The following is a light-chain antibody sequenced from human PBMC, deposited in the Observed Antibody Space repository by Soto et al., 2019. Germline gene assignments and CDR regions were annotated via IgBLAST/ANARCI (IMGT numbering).Light chain of an antibody. J-gene: IGLJ1*01. CDR3: SSYAGSNNRYV. V-gene: IGLV2-8*01. CDR1: SSDVGGYNY. Sequence: QSVLTQPPSASGSPGQSVTISCTGTSSDVGGYNYVSWYQQHPGKAPKLMIYEVSKRPSGVPDRCSGSKSGNTASLTVSGLQAEDEADYYCSSYAGSNNRYVFGTGTKVTVL. CDR2: EVS.